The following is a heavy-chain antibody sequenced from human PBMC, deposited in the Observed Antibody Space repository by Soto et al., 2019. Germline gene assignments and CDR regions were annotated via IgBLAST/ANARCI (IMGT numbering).Heavy chain of an antibody. CDR3: AKGPLWSGYDFDY. CDR1: GFTFDDYA. Sequence: GGSLRLSCAASGFTFDDYAMHWVRQAPGKGLEWVSGISWNSGSIGYADSVKGRFTISRDNAKNSLYLQMNSLRAEDTALYYCAKGPLWSGYDFDYWGQGTLVTVSS. J-gene: IGHJ4*02. V-gene: IGHV3-9*01. CDR2: ISWNSGSI. D-gene: IGHD3-3*01.